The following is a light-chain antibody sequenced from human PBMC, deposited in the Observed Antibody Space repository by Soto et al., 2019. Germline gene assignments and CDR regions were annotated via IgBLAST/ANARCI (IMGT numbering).Light chain of an antibody. V-gene: IGKV3-20*01. CDR3: QQYSDWPLT. J-gene: IGKJ1*01. CDR2: GSY. CDR1: QRFSGNY. Sequence: IVLTQSPGTLSLSPGERVTISCRASQRFSGNYLTRYQHKPGQAPRLLIYGSYHRATGIPDRFSGSGSGTEFSLTISSLQSEDSAVXYCQQYSDWPLTFGQGTKVDIK.